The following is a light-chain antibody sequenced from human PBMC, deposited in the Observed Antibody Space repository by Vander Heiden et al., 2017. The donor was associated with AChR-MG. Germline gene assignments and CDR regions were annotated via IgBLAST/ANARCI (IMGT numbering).Light chain of an antibody. Sequence: EIVLTQSPATLSLSPGERATLSCRASQSVSIYLAWYQQKLGQAPRLLIYDASNRATGIPARFCGSGSGTDFTLTISSLEPEDFAVYYWQQRSNWLSFGGGTKVEIK. CDR1: QSVSIY. CDR3: QQRSNWLS. V-gene: IGKV3-11*01. CDR2: DAS. J-gene: IGKJ4*01.